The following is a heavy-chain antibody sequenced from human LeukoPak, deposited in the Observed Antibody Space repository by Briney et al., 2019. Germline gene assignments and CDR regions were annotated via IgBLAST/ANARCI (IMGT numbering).Heavy chain of an antibody. CDR3: ARTETNWYFDL. J-gene: IGHJ2*01. Sequence: GGSLRLSCAASGFTFSTYNMNWVRQAPGKGLEWVSYISSSDNTIYYADSVKGRFTISRDNAKNSLFLQMNSLRAEDTAVYYCARTETNWYFDLWGRGTLVTVSS. CDR1: GFTFSTYN. D-gene: IGHD1-7*01. CDR2: ISSSDNTI. V-gene: IGHV3-48*04.